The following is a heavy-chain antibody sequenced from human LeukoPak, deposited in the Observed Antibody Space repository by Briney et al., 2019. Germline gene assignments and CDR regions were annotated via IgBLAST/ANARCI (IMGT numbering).Heavy chain of an antibody. CDR1: GXTFSNTN. D-gene: IGHD2-8*01. V-gene: IGHV3-21*06. CDR2: ISASSNYI. J-gene: IGHJ4*02. CDR3: ARVVNGYVDY. Sequence: PGGSLRLSCAASGXTFSNTNVNWVPQAPGKGLKWVSFISASSNYIYYADSVKGRFTISRDNAQNSLYLQMNSLRAEDTAVYFCARVVNGYVDYWGQGSLVTVSS.